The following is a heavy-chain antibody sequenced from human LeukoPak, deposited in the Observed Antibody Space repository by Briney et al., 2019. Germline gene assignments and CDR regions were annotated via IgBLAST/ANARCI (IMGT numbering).Heavy chain of an antibody. J-gene: IGHJ5*02. Sequence: PSETLSLTCTVSGGSISSSSYYWGWIRQPPGKGLEWIGSIYYSGSTYYNPSLKSRVTISVDTSKNQFSLKLSSVTAADTAVYYCARVGGTNNWFDPWGQGTLVTVSS. CDR3: ARVGGTNNWFDP. D-gene: IGHD3-16*01. V-gene: IGHV4-39*07. CDR1: GGSISSSSYY. CDR2: IYYSGST.